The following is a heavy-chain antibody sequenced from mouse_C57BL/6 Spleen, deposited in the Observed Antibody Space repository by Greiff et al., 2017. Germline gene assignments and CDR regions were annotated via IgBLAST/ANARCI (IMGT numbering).Heavy chain of an antibody. CDR3: ARGTNWDNFDY. CDR1: GYTFTSYW. V-gene: IGHV1-50*01. Sequence: QVQLQQPGAELVKPGASVKLSCKASGYTFTSYWIQWVKQWPGQGLEWIGKIDPSDSYTNYNQKFKGKATLTVDTSSSTAYMQLSSLTSEDSAVYYCARGTNWDNFDYWGQGTTLTVSS. CDR2: IDPSDSYT. J-gene: IGHJ2*01. D-gene: IGHD4-1*01.